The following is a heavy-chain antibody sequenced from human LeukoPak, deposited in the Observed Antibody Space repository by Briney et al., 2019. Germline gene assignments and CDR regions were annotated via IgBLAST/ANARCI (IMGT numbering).Heavy chain of an antibody. CDR2: IFYRGEI. Sequence: SETLSLTCTVSGGSISSYNWSWIRHPPREGLEWMGHIFYRGEINYNTPLQSRATISVDTSKNQSSLKLSSVTSADTAGYYFARLPGIAESGKAVDYWGQGTLVTVS. CDR1: GGSISSYN. J-gene: IGHJ4*02. CDR3: ARLPGIAESGKAVDY. V-gene: IGHV4-59*01. D-gene: IGHD6-19*01.